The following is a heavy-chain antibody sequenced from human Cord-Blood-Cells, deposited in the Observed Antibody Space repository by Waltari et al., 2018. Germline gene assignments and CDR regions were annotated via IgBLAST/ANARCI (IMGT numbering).Heavy chain of an antibody. CDR3: VRAGIHDAFDI. CDR1: GFTFSSYS. J-gene: IGHJ3*02. D-gene: IGHD6-13*01. CDR2: ISSSSSYI. Sequence: VQLVESGGGLVKPGGSLRLSCAASGFTFSSYSMNWARQAPGKGLEWVSSISSSSSYIYYADSVKGRFTISRDNAKNSLYLQMNSLRAEDTAVYYCVRAGIHDAFDIWGQGTMVTVSS. V-gene: IGHV3-21*01.